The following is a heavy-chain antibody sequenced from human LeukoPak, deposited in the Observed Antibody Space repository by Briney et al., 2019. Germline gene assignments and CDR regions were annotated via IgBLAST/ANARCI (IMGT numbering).Heavy chain of an antibody. CDR1: GFTFSNAW. CDR3: TTDSPYYYDSSYNAFDI. D-gene: IGHD3-22*01. V-gene: IGHV3-15*01. Sequence: GGSLRLSCAASGFTFSNAWMSWVRRAPGKGLEWVGRIKSKTDGGTTDYAAPVKGRFTISRDDSKNTLYLQMNSLKTEDTAVYYCTTDSPYYYDSSYNAFDIWGQGTMVTVSS. J-gene: IGHJ3*02. CDR2: IKSKTDGGTT.